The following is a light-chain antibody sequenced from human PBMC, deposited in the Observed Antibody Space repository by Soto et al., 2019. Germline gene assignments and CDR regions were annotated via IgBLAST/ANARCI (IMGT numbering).Light chain of an antibody. J-gene: IGKJ2*01. CDR1: QSISSW. CDR2: DAS. Sequence: DIPMTQSPSTLSASVGDRVTITCRASQSISSWLAWYQQKPGKAPMLLIYDASSLESGVPSRFSGSGSGTEFTLTISSLQPDDFATYYCQQYDSYSEYTFGQGTKLEIK. CDR3: QQYDSYSEYT. V-gene: IGKV1-5*01.